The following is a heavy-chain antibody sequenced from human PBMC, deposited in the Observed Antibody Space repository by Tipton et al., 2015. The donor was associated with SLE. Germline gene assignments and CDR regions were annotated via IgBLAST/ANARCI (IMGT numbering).Heavy chain of an antibody. J-gene: IGHJ2*01. CDR2: IYSSGDR. CDR3: ARGSDGEYVRYFDV. V-gene: IGHV4-4*07. D-gene: IGHD4-17*01. Sequence: TLSLTCTVSGGSIRFDYLSWIRQAAGRGREWIGRIYSSGDRDYNPSLRSRVTMSIDASQNRVSLRLKSVSAADTAVYYCARGSDGEYVRYFDVWGPGTLVTVSS. CDR1: GGSIRFDY.